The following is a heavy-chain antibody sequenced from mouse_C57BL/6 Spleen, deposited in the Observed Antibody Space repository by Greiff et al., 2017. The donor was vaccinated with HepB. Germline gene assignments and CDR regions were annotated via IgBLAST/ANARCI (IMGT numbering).Heavy chain of an antibody. CDR3: ARGGDYGGAWFAY. CDR1: GFTFSDYG. CDR2: ISSGSSTI. V-gene: IGHV5-17*01. D-gene: IGHD1-1*01. Sequence: EVKLVESGGGLVKPGGSLKLSCAASGFTFSDYGMHWVRQAPEKGLEWVAYISSGSSTIYYADTVKGRFTISRDNAKNTLFLQMTSLSSGDTAMYYWARGGDYGGAWFAYWGQGTLVTVSA. J-gene: IGHJ3*01.